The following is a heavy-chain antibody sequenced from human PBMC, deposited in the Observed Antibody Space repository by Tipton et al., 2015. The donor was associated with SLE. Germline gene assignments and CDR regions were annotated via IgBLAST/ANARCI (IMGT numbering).Heavy chain of an antibody. CDR3: ARARGSYQGYWYFDL. CDR1: GGSISSHY. Sequence: TLSLTCTVSGGSISSHYWSWIRQPPGKGLEWIWYIYYSGSTNYNPSLKSRVTISVDTSKNQFSLKLSSVTAADTAVYYCARARGSYQGYWYFDLWGRGTLVTVSS. D-gene: IGHD1-26*01. CDR2: IYYSGST. V-gene: IGHV4-59*11. J-gene: IGHJ2*01.